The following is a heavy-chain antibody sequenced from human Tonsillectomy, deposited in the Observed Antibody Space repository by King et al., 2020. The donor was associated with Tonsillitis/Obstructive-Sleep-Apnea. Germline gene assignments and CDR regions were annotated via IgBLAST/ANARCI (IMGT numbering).Heavy chain of an antibody. CDR1: GGSFSGYY. Sequence: VQLQQWGAGLLEPSETLSLTCAVYGGSFSGYYWSWIRQTPGKGLEWIGEINHSGSTNYNPSLKSRVTISVDTSKNQFSLKLSSVTAADTAVYYCARGHAYYDFWSGYYTRYWYFDLWGRGTLVTVSS. CDR3: ARGHAYYDFWSGYYTRYWYFDL. J-gene: IGHJ2*01. D-gene: IGHD3-3*01. V-gene: IGHV4-34*01. CDR2: INHSGST.